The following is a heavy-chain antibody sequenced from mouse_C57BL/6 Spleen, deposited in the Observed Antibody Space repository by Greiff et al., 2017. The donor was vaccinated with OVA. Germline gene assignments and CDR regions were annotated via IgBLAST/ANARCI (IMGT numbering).Heavy chain of an antibody. Sequence: VQLQQSGAELVKPGASVKLSCTASGFNIKDYYMHWVKQRTEQGLEWIGRIDPEDGDTKYAPKFQGTATITADTSSNTAYLQLSSLTSEDTAVYYCARSLDGYYEFAYWGQGTLVTVSA. CDR2: IDPEDGDT. D-gene: IGHD2-3*01. CDR3: ARSLDGYYEFAY. CDR1: GFNIKDYY. J-gene: IGHJ3*01. V-gene: IGHV14-2*01.